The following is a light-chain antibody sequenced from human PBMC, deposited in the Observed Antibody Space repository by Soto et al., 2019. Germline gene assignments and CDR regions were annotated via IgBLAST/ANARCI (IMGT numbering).Light chain of an antibody. V-gene: IGLV2-11*01. CDR2: DVT. CDR1: DSDIGGYNY. CDR3: SSSAGSNNVV. J-gene: IGLJ2*01. Sequence: QSALTQPRSVSGSPGQSVTISCTGTDSDIGGYNYVSWYQQYPGEAPKRMIYDVTKRPSGVPDRFSGAKSGNTASLTISGLQPEDEADYYCSSSAGSNNVVFGGGTKLTVL.